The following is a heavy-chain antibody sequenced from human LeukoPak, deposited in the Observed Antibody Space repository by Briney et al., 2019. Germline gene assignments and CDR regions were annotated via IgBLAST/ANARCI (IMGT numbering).Heavy chain of an antibody. CDR2: INSDGSWT. CDR3: VSFYETY. V-gene: IGHV3-74*01. CDR1: GFTFVSYA. Sequence: PGGSLRLSCAASGFTFVSYAMNWVRQAPGKGLVWVSHINSDGSWTSYADSVKGRFTISKDNAKNTVYLQMNNLRAEDTAVYYCVSFYETYWGRGTLVTVSS. D-gene: IGHD2-2*01. J-gene: IGHJ4*02.